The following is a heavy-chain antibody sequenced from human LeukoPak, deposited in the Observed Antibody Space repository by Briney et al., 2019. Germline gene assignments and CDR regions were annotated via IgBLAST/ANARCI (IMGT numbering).Heavy chain of an antibody. CDR3: AKRYIANMGPIDY. Sequence: GGSLRLSCAASGLTFSDYAMSWVRQAPGQGLEWVSGISGSAQRTYYADSVKGRFTISRDNFKRTLYLEMNSLRAEDTAVYYCAKRYIANMGPIDYWGQGTLVTVSS. CDR1: GLTFSDYA. CDR2: ISGSAQRT. D-gene: IGHD1-1*01. V-gene: IGHV3-23*01. J-gene: IGHJ4*02.